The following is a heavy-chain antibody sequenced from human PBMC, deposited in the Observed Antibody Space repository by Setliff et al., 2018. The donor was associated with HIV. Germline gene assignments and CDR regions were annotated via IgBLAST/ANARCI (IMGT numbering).Heavy chain of an antibody. CDR1: GYTFTSYY. CDR2: INPSGGST. J-gene: IGHJ4*02. D-gene: IGHD6-6*01. CDR3: ARVPHPDSSFSAPFDY. Sequence: ASVKVSCKASGYTFTSYYMHWVRQAPGQGLEWMGIINPSGGSTSYAQKFQGRVTMTRDTSTSTVYMELSSLRSEDTAVYYCARVPHPDSSFSAPFDYWGQGTLVTVSS. V-gene: IGHV1-46*01.